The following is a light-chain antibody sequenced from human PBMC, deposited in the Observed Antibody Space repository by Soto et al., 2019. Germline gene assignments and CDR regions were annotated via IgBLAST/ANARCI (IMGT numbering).Light chain of an antibody. Sequence: EIVMTQSPGTLSVSLGERATLSCRASQSVGSNLAWYQQKPGQAPRLLIYGASSRATGIPARFGGSGSGTEFTLTISSLQSEDFAVYYCQQYNNWPRTFGQGTKLEIK. J-gene: IGKJ2*01. CDR1: QSVGSN. CDR3: QQYNNWPRT. CDR2: GAS. V-gene: IGKV3-15*01.